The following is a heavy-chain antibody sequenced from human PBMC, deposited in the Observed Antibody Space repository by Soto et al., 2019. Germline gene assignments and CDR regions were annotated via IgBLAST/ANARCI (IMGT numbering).Heavy chain of an antibody. J-gene: IGHJ6*02. V-gene: IGHV4-39*01. D-gene: IGHD5-18*01. CDR2: IYYSGST. Sequence: ASETLSLTCTVSGGSISSSSYYWGWIRQPPGKGLEWIGSIYYSGSTYYNPSLKSRVTISVDTSKNQFSLKLSSVTAADTAVYYCARQDTAMAMDYYYYGMDVWGQGTTVTVSS. CDR1: GGSISSSSYY. CDR3: ARQDTAMAMDYYYYGMDV.